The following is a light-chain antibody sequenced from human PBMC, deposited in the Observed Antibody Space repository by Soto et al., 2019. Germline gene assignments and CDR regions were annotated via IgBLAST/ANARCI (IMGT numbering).Light chain of an antibody. CDR1: HSISVG. CDR2: QAS. CDR3: QQYYTYPYT. Sequence: DIQMTQSPSTLSSSVGDRVTITCRASHSISVGWAWYQQKPGKVPKLLIYQASTLESGVPSRFSGRGSGTDFTLTISSLQPDDFGTYYCQQYYTYPYTFGQGTKLEIK. J-gene: IGKJ2*01. V-gene: IGKV1-5*03.